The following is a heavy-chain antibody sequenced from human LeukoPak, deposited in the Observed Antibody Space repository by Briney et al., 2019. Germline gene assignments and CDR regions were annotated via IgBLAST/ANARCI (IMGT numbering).Heavy chain of an antibody. CDR1: GVSVSSNYE. CDR2: IYYSGST. J-gene: IGHJ4*02. D-gene: IGHD2-8*02. CDR3: VRGGYWAFDY. V-gene: IGHV4-4*02. Sequence: PSETLSLTCGVSGVSVSSNYEWSWVRQPPGKGLEWIGEIYYSGSTSYKSSLKRRVTMSVDKSKNQFSLTLSSVTAADTAVYYCVRGGYWAFDYWGQGGLVIVSS.